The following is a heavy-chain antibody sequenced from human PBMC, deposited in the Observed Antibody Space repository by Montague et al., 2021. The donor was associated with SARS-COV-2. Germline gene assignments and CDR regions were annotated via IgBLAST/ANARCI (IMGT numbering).Heavy chain of an antibody. D-gene: IGHD3-10*01. CDR2: ISDSGST. CDR1: GTSITSYY. CDR3: ARGCLSYFGAGSHCYGMDV. V-gene: IGHV4-59*01. J-gene: IGHJ6*02. Sequence: SETLSLTCSVSGTSITSYYWNWIRQPPGKGLEWIGYISDSGSTTYSPSLKSRVTMSVDTSRDQLSLKVTSVTAADTAVYYCARGCLSYFGAGSHCYGMDVWGQGTTVTVSS.